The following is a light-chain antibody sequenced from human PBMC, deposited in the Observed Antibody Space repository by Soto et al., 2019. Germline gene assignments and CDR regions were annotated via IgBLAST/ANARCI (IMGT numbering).Light chain of an antibody. CDR2: DVR. J-gene: IGLJ1*01. CDR3: SSYTTISTYV. V-gene: IGLV2-14*01. Sequence: QSLLTQPAPVSGSPGHSITISSTGTSRDVGGYNYVSWYQQHPGKAPKLMIYDVRNRPSGVSNRFSGSKSVNTASLTISGLQAEDEADYYCSSYTTISTYVFGTGTKVTVL. CDR1: SRDVGGYNY.